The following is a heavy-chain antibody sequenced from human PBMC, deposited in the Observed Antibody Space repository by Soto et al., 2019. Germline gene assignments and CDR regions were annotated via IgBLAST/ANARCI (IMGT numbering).Heavy chain of an antibody. Sequence: QVQLQESGPGLVKPSETLSLTCTVSGGSVSSGSFYWSWIRQPPGMGLEWIGFVYYIGRTNYTPSLTSRVASSVDTSKNQFSLNLSSVTAADTAVYYCAAGYSNSLFDPGGQGTLVTVSS. D-gene: IGHD6-13*01. CDR1: GGSVSSGSFY. CDR2: VYYIGRT. V-gene: IGHV4-61*01. J-gene: IGHJ5*02. CDR3: AAGYSNSLFDP.